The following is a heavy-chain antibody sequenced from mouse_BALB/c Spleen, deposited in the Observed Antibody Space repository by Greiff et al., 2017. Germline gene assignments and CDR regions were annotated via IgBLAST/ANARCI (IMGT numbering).Heavy chain of an antibody. CDR2: IDPENGDT. CDR1: GFNIKDYY. D-gene: IGHD2-1*01. V-gene: IGHV14-4*02. J-gene: IGHJ4*01. CDR3: KAETDVTRGAMEY. Sequence: EVQLPQSGAELVRSGASVKLSCTASGFNIKDYYMHWVKQRPEQGLEWIGWIDPENGDTEYAPKFQGKATMTADTSSNTGYLQLSSLTSEDTAVYDGKAETDVTRGAMEYWGQGTSVTVSS.